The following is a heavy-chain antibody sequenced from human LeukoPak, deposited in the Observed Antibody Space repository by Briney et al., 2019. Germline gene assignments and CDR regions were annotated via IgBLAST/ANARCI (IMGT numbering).Heavy chain of an antibody. Sequence: SVKVSCKASGGTFSSYAISWARQAPGQGLEWMGGIIPIFGTANYAQKFQGRVTITADESTSTAYMELSSLRSEDTAVYYCAVPTVGHQSADAFDIWGQGTMVTVYS. CDR1: GGTFSSYA. V-gene: IGHV1-69*13. CDR3: AVPTVGHQSADAFDI. D-gene: IGHD4-23*01. J-gene: IGHJ3*02. CDR2: IIPIFGTA.